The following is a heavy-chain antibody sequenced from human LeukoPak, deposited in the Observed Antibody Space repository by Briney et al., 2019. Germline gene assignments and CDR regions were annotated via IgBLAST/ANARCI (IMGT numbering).Heavy chain of an antibody. CDR3: ARGSNYYYYYMDV. V-gene: IGHV4-4*07. CDR2: IYTSGST. J-gene: IGHJ6*03. CDR1: GGSISSYY. D-gene: IGHD2-15*01. Sequence: SETLSLTCTVSGGSISSYYWSWIRQPAGKGLEWIGRIYTSGSTNYNPPLKSRVTISVDKSKNQFSLKLSSVTAADTAVYYCARGSNYYYYYMDVWGKGTTVTVSS.